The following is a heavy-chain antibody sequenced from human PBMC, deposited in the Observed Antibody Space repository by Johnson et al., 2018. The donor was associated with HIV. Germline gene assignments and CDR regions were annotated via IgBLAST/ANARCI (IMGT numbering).Heavy chain of an antibody. CDR2: ISGSGGST. Sequence: MLLVESGGGLVQPGGSLRLSCAASGFTFSSYAMSWVRQAPGKGLEWVSAISGSGGSTYYADSVTGRFTISRDNSKNILYLEMNSLRAEDTAVYYCARARDYNFWSPATDIWGQGTMVTVSS. J-gene: IGHJ3*02. V-gene: IGHV3-23*04. CDR3: ARARDYNFWSPATDI. D-gene: IGHD3-3*01. CDR1: GFTFSSYA.